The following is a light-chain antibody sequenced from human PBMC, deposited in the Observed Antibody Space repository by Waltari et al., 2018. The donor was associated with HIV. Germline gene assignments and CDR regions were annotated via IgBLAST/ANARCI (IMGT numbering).Light chain of an antibody. CDR3: SSYTSSSTLVV. CDR2: EVS. V-gene: IGLV2-14*01. J-gene: IGLJ2*01. Sequence: QSALTQPASVSGSPGQSITISCTGTSSDVGGYNYVSWYQQHPGKAPKPMIYEVSNRPSWVSNRFSGSTSSNTASLTISVLQAEDEADYYCSSYTSSSTLVVFGGGTKLTVL. CDR1: SSDVGGYNY.